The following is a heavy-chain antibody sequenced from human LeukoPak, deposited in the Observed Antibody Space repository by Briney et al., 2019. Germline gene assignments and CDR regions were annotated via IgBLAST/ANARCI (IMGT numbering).Heavy chain of an antibody. V-gene: IGHV3-30*03. J-gene: IGHJ6*02. Sequence: GGSLRLSCAASGFTFSSYGMHWVRQAPGKGLEWVEVTSYDVSNKYYADSVKGRFTISRDNSKNTLYLQMNSLRTEDTAVYFCARDKSSSSSFYHGVDVWGQGTTVTVSS. CDR2: TSYDVSNK. CDR1: GFTFSSYG. D-gene: IGHD6-6*01. CDR3: ARDKSSSSSFYHGVDV.